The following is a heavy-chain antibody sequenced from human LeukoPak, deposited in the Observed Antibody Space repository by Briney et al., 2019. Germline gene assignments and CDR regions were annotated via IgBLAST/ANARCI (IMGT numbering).Heavy chain of an antibody. Sequence: SETLSLTCTVSGGSISSGSYYWSWIRQPAWKGLEWIGRIYTSGSTNYNPSLKSRVTISVDTSKNQFSLKLSSVTAADTAVYYCVRGRGYCSGGSCYNWFDPWGQGTLVTVSS. D-gene: IGHD2-15*01. V-gene: IGHV4-61*02. CDR1: GGSISSGSYY. CDR3: VRGRGYCSGGSCYNWFDP. CDR2: IYTSGST. J-gene: IGHJ5*02.